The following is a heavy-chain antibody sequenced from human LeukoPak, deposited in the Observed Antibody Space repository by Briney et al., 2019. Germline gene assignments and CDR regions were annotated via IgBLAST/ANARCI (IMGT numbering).Heavy chain of an antibody. J-gene: IGHJ4*02. CDR3: ARDLDYYDSSGPLGY. D-gene: IGHD3-22*01. Sequence: GGSLRLSCAASGFTFSSYSMHWVRHAPGKGLVWVSRITNDGSSTTYADSVKGRFTISRDNSKNTLYLQMNSLRAEDTAVYYCARDLDYYDSSGPLGYWGQGTLVTVSS. V-gene: IGHV3-74*01. CDR2: ITNDGSST. CDR1: GFTFSSYS.